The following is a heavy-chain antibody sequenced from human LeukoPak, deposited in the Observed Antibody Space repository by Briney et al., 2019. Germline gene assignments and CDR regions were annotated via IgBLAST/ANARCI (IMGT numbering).Heavy chain of an antibody. CDR2: IDPNSGGT. CDR3: ASGPKSHYYYYMDV. CDR1: GYTFTRYY. J-gene: IGHJ6*03. V-gene: IGHV1-2*02. Sequence: GASVKVSCKASGYTFTRYYMHWVRQAPGQGLEWMGWIDPNSGGTNYAQKFQGRVTMTRDTSISTAYMELSRLRSDDTAVYYCASGPKSHYYYYMDVWGKGTTVTVSS.